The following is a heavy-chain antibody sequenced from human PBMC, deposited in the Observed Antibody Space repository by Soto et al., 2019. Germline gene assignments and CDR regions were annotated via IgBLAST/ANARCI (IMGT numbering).Heavy chain of an antibody. CDR1: GFTLSDYY. V-gene: IGHV3-11*05. D-gene: IGHD6-13*01. CDR2: ISSSSSYT. CDR3: AREVAAAAYYYYGMDV. Sequence: GGSLRLSCAASGFTLSDYYMSWIRQAPGKGLEWVSYISSSSSYTNYADSVKGRFTISRDNAKNSLYLQMNSLRAEDTAVYYCAREVAAAAYYYYGMDVWGQGTTVTVSS. J-gene: IGHJ6*02.